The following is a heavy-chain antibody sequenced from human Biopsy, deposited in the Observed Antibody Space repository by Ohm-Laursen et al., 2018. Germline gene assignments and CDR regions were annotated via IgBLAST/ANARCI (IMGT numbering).Heavy chain of an antibody. CDR3: AREFYGNGMDV. Sequence: TLSLTCPVSGGSISSYYWSWIRQPPGKGLEWIGYIYYTGSTNYNPSLKSRVTISIDTSKNQFSLNMSSVTAADTAVYYCAREFYGNGMDVWGQGTTVTVS. CDR2: IYYTGST. CDR1: GGSISSYY. J-gene: IGHJ6*02. V-gene: IGHV4-59*01. D-gene: IGHD4-17*01.